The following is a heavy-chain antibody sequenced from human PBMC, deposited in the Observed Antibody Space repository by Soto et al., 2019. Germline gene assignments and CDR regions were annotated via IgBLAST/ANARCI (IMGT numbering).Heavy chain of an antibody. CDR2: IIPIFGTA. V-gene: IGHV1-69*13. CDR1: GGTFSSYA. J-gene: IGHJ6*02. Sequence: SVKVSCKASGGTFSSYAISWVRQAPGQGLEWMGGIIPIFGTANYAQKFQGRVTITADESMSTAYMELSSLRSEDTAVYYCARDQNYYYYGMDVWGQGTTVTVSS. CDR3: ARDQNYYYYGMDV.